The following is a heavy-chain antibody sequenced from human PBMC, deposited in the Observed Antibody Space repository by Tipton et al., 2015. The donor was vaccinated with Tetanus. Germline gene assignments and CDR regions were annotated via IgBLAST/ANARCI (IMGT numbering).Heavy chain of an antibody. CDR3: ARERIEAFYYHGLDV. J-gene: IGHJ6*02. D-gene: IGHD2-21*01. CDR1: GFTFSSYA. CDR2: IYNGGSNT. Sequence: SLRLSCAASGFTFSSYAMSWVRQAPGKGLEWVSLIYNGGSNTYYADSVKGRFTISRDNSKNTLYLQMNSLRAEDTAVYYCARERIEAFYYHGLDVWGPGTTVTVSS. V-gene: IGHV3-23*03.